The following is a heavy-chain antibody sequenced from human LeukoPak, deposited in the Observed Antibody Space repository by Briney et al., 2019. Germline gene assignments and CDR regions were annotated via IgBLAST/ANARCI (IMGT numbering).Heavy chain of an antibody. D-gene: IGHD3-22*01. CDR3: ARDLRYYDSSGYYYVTNY. V-gene: IGHV3-7*01. CDR2: IKQDGSEK. CDR1: GFTFSSYW. Sequence: GGSLRLSCAASGFTFSSYWMSWVRQAPGKGLEWVANIKQDGSEKYYVDSVKGRFTISRDNAKNSLCLQMNSLRAEDTAVYYCARDLRYYDSSGYYYVTNYWGQGTLVTVSS. J-gene: IGHJ4*02.